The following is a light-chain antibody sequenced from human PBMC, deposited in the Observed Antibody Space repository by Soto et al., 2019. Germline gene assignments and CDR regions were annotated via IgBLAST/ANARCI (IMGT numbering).Light chain of an antibody. CDR1: SSDVGGYDY. CDR2: NVN. J-gene: IGLJ2*01. Sequence: QSALTQVASVSGSPGQSITISCTGTSSDVGGYDYVSWYQQHPGKAPKLMIYNVNYRPSGVSNRFSGSKSGNTASLTISGLQAADEANYHCSSYTNTPTVVFGGGTKVTVL. V-gene: IGLV2-14*03. CDR3: SSYTNTPTVV.